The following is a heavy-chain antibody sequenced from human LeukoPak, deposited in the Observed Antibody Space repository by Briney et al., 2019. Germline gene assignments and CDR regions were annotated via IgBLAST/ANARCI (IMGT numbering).Heavy chain of an antibody. CDR1: GFTFSTYG. CDR2: ISYDGSNK. D-gene: IGHD6-19*01. J-gene: IGHJ4*02. V-gene: IGHV3-30*18. CDR3: ANDAVAGANLDY. Sequence: GTSLTLSCAASGFTFSTYGTHWVRQAPGKGREWGAVISYDGSNKYYADSVKGRFTISRHNSKKTLYLQMNSLRAEDPAVYYCANDAVAGANLDYWGQGTLVTVSS.